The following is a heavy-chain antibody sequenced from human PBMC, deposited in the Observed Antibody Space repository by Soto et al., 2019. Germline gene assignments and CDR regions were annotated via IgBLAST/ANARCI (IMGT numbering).Heavy chain of an antibody. J-gene: IGHJ4*02. Sequence: PGGSLRLSCAASGFTFSGSAMHWVRQASGKGLEWVGRIRSKANSYATAYAASVKGRFTISRDDSKNTEYLQMNSLKTEDTAVYYCTSTTFNRDGYNYVYWGKGTLVTVSS. V-gene: IGHV3-73*01. CDR3: TSTTFNRDGYNYVY. CDR2: IRSKANSYAT. CDR1: GFTFSGSA. D-gene: IGHD5-12*01.